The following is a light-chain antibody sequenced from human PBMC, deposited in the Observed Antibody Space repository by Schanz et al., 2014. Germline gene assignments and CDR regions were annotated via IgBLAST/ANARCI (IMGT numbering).Light chain of an antibody. J-gene: IGLJ3*02. Sequence: QSVLTQPASVSGSPGQSITISCTGTSSDVGAYNLVSWFQQHPGKVPKLVIYDVSNRPSGISNRFSGSKSGNTASLTISGLQAEDEADYYCSSYPSSSTLVFGGGTKLTV. CDR3: SSYPSSSTLV. V-gene: IGLV2-14*03. CDR1: SSDVGAYNL. CDR2: DVS.